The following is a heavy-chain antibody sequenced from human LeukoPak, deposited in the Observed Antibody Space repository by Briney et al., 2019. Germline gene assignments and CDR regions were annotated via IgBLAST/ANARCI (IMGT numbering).Heavy chain of an antibody. CDR2: ISYDGSNK. V-gene: IGHV3-30-3*01. J-gene: IGHJ3*02. D-gene: IGHD4-23*01. CDR1: GFTFRSYA. Sequence: GGSLRLSCAASGFTFRSYAMHWVRQAPGKGLEWVAGISYDGSNKYYAGSVKGRFTISRDNSKNTLYLQLNSLRAEDTAVYYCARDWYGGNPQDAFDIWGQGTMVTVSS. CDR3: ARDWYGGNPQDAFDI.